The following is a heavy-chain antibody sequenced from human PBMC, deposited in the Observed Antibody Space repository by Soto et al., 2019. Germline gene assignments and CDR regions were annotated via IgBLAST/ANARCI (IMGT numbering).Heavy chain of an antibody. D-gene: IGHD5-12*01. Sequence: GGSLRLSCAASGFSFSSYGMHWVRQAPGKGLEWVAVIAFDGSNKYYADSVKGRFTISRDNSKNTLYLQMHNLRAEDTAVYYCAKDRGYSGDNYANWFDPWGQGTLVTVSS. CDR1: GFSFSSYG. V-gene: IGHV3-30*18. CDR3: AKDRGYSGDNYANWFDP. CDR2: IAFDGSNK. J-gene: IGHJ5*02.